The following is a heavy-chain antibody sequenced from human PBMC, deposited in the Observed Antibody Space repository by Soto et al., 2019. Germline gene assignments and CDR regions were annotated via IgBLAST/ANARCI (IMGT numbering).Heavy chain of an antibody. Sequence: SETLSLTCTVSGGSSSSYYWSWIRQPPGKGLEWIGYIYYSGSTNYNPSLKSRVTISVDTSKNQFSLKLSSVTAADTAVYYCARGILTGYSPYYYYYMDVRGKGTTVTVSS. J-gene: IGHJ6*03. CDR3: ARGILTGYSPYYYYYMDV. CDR1: GGSSSSYY. D-gene: IGHD3-9*01. CDR2: IYYSGST. V-gene: IGHV4-59*01.